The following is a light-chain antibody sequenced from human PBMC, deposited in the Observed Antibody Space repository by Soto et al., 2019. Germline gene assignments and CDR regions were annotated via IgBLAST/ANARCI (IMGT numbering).Light chain of an antibody. CDR3: QQYNSYPLT. J-gene: IGKJ1*01. V-gene: IGKV1-5*01. Sequence: DIQMTQSPSTLSASVGDRVTITCRASQSISSWLAWYQQKPGKAPKLLIYDASSLESGVPSRFSGSGSGTEFTLTITSLQPDDFATYYCQQYNSYPLTFGQGTKVEIK. CDR1: QSISSW. CDR2: DAS.